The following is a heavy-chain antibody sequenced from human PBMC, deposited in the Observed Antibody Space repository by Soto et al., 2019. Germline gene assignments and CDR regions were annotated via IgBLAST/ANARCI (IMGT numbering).Heavy chain of an antibody. CDR1: GYTLTELS. Sequence: ASVKVSCKVSGYTLTELSMHWVRQAPGKGLEWMGGFDPEDGETIYAQKFQGRVTMTEDTSTDTAYMELSSLRSEDTAVYYCATVAALHLGMDVWGQGTTVTVSS. CDR3: ATVAALHLGMDV. J-gene: IGHJ6*02. D-gene: IGHD4-4*01. V-gene: IGHV1-24*01. CDR2: FDPEDGET.